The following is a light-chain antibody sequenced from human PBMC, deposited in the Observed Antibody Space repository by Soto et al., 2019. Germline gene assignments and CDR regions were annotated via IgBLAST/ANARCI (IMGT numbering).Light chain of an antibody. CDR1: QSVSSN. CDR2: GAS. J-gene: IGKJ1*01. Sequence: EIVMTQSPATLSVSPGERATLSCRASQSVSSNLAWYQQKPGQAPRLLIYGASTRATGIPARFSGSGSGTDFTLTISRLEPDDFATYYCQQYRSYWTFGQGTKVDIK. CDR3: QQYRSYWT. V-gene: IGKV3-15*01.